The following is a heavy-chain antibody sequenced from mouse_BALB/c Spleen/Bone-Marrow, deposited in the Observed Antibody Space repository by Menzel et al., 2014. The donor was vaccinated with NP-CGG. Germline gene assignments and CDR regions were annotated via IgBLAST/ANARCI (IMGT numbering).Heavy chain of an antibody. CDR3: ARRLRSAMDY. V-gene: IGHV14-3*02. D-gene: IGHD1-1*01. J-gene: IGHJ4*01. CDR1: GFNIKDTY. CDR2: IDPASGNT. Sequence: VQLQQSGAELVKPGASVKLSCTASGFNIKDTYMHWVKQRPEQGLEWIGRIDPASGNTKYDPKFQGKATITADTSSNTAYLQLSSLTSEDTAVYYCARRLRSAMDYWGQGTSVTVSS.